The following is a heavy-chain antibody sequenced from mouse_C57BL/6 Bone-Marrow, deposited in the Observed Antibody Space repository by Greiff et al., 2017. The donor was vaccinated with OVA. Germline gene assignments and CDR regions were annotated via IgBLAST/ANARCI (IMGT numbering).Heavy chain of an antibody. J-gene: IGHJ3*01. Sequence: QVQLKQPGAELVKPGASVKMSCKASGYTFTSYWITWVKQRPGQGLEWIGDIYPGSGSTNYNEKFKSKATLTVDTSSSTAYMQLSSLTSEDSAVYYCARGPYYYGSSWFVYWGQGTLVTVSA. CDR1: GYTFTSYW. D-gene: IGHD1-1*01. CDR2: IYPGSGST. V-gene: IGHV1-55*01. CDR3: ARGPYYYGSSWFVY.